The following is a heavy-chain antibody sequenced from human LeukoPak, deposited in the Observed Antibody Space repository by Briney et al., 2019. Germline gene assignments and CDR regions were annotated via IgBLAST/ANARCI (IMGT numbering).Heavy chain of an antibody. Sequence: ASVKVSCKASGYTFTSYDINWVRQATGQGLEWMGWMNPNSGNTGYAQKFQGRVTMTRNTSISTAYMELSSLRSEDTAVYYCAFYEYYYYGMDVWGQGTTVTVSS. CDR1: GYTFTSYD. J-gene: IGHJ6*02. CDR2: MNPNSGNT. V-gene: IGHV1-8*01. CDR3: AFYEYYYYGMDV. D-gene: IGHD3-3*01.